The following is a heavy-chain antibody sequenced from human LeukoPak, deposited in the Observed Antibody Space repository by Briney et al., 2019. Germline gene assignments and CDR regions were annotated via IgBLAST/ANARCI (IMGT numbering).Heavy chain of an antibody. CDR1: GGSFSGYY. V-gene: IGHV4-34*01. CDR3: ARPHYDILTGPKYYFDY. CDR2: INHSGST. Sequence: NSSETLSLTCAVYGGSFSGYYWSWIRQPPGKGLEWIGEINHSGSTNYNPSLKSRVTISVDTSKNQFSLKLSSVTAADTAVYYCARPHYDILTGPKYYFDYWGQGTLVTVSS. D-gene: IGHD3-9*01. J-gene: IGHJ4*02.